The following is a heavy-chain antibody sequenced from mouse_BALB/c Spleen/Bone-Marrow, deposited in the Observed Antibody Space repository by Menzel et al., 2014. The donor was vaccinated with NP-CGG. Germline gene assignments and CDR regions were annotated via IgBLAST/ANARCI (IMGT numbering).Heavy chain of an antibody. V-gene: IGHV14-3*02. Sequence: EVKLMESGAELVKPGASVKLSCTASGFNIKDTYMHWVKQRPEQGLEWIGRIDPANYNTKYDPKFQGKATITADTSSNTAYLQLSSLTPEDTAVYYCARNSMAYWGQGTLVTVSA. CDR2: IDPANYNT. CDR3: ARNSMAY. J-gene: IGHJ3*01. CDR1: GFNIKDTY.